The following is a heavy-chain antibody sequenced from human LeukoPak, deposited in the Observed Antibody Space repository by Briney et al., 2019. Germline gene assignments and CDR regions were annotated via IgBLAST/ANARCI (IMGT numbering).Heavy chain of an antibody. V-gene: IGHV3-23*01. CDR2: ISNSGRNT. Sequence: PGGSLRLSYAASGFTLSSYTMSLVPQAPGKGLEWVSTISNSGRNTFYTDSVKGRFTISRDNSKNTLYLQMNSLRAGDTAVYSCARARGYCAADCSRYAFDYWGQGTRVTVSS. J-gene: IGHJ4*02. CDR3: ARARGYCAADCSRYAFDY. CDR1: GFTLSSYT. D-gene: IGHD2-21*02.